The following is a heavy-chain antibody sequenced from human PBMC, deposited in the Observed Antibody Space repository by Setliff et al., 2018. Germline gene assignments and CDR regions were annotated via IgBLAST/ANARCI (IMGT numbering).Heavy chain of an antibody. J-gene: IGHJ6*02. D-gene: IGHD6-13*01. CDR3: ARVGSSSWLHPDVYYYYGMDV. Sequence: GASVKVSCKASGYTFTSYGIGWVRQAPGQGLEWMGWISAYNGNTNYAQKLQGRVTMTTDTSTSTAYMELRSLRSDDTAVYYCARVGSSSWLHPDVYYYYGMDVWGQGTTVTVSS. CDR1: GYTFTSYG. CDR2: ISAYNGNT. V-gene: IGHV1-18*01.